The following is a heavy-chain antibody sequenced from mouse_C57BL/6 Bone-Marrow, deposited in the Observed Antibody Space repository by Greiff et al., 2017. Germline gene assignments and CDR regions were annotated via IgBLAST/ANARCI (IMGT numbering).Heavy chain of an antibody. V-gene: IGHV1-85*01. CDR3: ARGTTVVRNWYFDV. Sequence: VQVVESGPELVKPGASVKLSCKASGYTFTSYDINWVKQRPGQGLEWIGWIYPRDGSTKYNEKFKGKATLTVDTSSSTAYMELHSLTSEDSAVYFCARGTTVVRNWYFDVWGTGTTVTVSS. CDR1: GYTFTSYD. J-gene: IGHJ1*03. D-gene: IGHD1-1*01. CDR2: IYPRDGST.